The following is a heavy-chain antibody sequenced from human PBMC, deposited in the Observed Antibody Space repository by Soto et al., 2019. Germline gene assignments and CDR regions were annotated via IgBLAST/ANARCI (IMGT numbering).Heavy chain of an antibody. J-gene: IGHJ5*02. CDR1: GLTFNRYW. Sequence: GGSLRLSCAAPGLTFNRYWMHWVRHAPGKGLVWVSHINTDGSNTNYADSVKGRFTISRDNAKSTLFLQMNSLRDEDTAVYYCAREFCSGGNCYTYYFDPWGQGIPVTVSS. D-gene: IGHD2-15*01. V-gene: IGHV3-74*01. CDR3: AREFCSGGNCYTYYFDP. CDR2: INTDGSNT.